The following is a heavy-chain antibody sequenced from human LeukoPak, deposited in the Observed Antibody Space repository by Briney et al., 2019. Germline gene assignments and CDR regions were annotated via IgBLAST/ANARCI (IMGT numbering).Heavy chain of an antibody. CDR1: GGTFSSYT. CDR3: ARDQGYCSSTSCYNFDY. Sequence: SVKVSCKAPGGTFSSYTISWVRQAPGQGLEWMGRIIPILGIANYAQKFQGRVTITADKSTSTAYMELSSLRSEDTAVYYCARDQGYCSSTSCYNFDYWGQGTLVTVSS. CDR2: IIPILGIA. V-gene: IGHV1-69*04. D-gene: IGHD2-2*02. J-gene: IGHJ4*02.